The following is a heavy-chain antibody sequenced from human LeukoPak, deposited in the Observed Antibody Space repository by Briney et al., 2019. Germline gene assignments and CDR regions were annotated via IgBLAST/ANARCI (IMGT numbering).Heavy chain of an antibody. CDR3: ARTTMVRGTYYMDV. Sequence: PGGSLRLSCAASGFTFDDYGMSWVRQAPGKGLEWIGYIYYSGYTNYNPSLKSRVTISVDTSKNQFSLKLSSVTAADTAVYYCARTTMVRGTYYMDVWGKGTTVTISS. D-gene: IGHD3-10*01. J-gene: IGHJ6*03. V-gene: IGHV4-59*01. CDR2: IYYSGYT. CDR1: GFTFDDYG.